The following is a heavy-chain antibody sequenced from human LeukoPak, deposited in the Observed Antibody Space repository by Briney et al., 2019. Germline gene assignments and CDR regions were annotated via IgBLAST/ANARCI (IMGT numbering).Heavy chain of an antibody. D-gene: IGHD1-14*01. CDR2: IHEDGSDK. Sequence: GGSLTLSCVVSGFTFSSYWMNWVRQAPGKGLEWVANIHEDGSDKYYVDSVKGRFTISRDNAKNSLYLQMNSLRAEDTALYYCARTLRLGTPRAFDIWGRGTMVTVSS. V-gene: IGHV3-7*05. CDR3: ARTLRLGTPRAFDI. J-gene: IGHJ3*02. CDR1: GFTFSSYW.